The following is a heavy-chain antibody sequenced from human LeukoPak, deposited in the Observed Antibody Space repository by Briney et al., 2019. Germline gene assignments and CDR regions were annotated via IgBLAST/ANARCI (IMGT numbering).Heavy chain of an antibody. CDR3: ARTTGSSYYDFWSGYFISPDY. CDR1: GYSFTSYW. Sequence: GESLKISCKGSGYSFTSYWIGWVRQMPGKGLEWMGIIYPGDPDTRYSPSFQGQVTISADKSISTAYLQWSSLKASDTAMYYCARTTGSSYYDFWSGYFISPDYWGQGTLVTVSS. V-gene: IGHV5-51*01. CDR2: IYPGDPDT. J-gene: IGHJ4*02. D-gene: IGHD3-3*01.